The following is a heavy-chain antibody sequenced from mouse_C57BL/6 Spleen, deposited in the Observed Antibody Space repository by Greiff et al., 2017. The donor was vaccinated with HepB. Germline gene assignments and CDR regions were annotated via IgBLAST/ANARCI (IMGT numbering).Heavy chain of an antibody. CDR3: ARDDYGSSYYAMDY. J-gene: IGHJ4*01. CDR2: IDPNSGGT. CDR1: GYTFTRYW. D-gene: IGHD1-1*01. Sequence: VQLQQPGAELVKPGASVKLSCKASGYTFTRYWMHWVQQGPGRGLEWIGRIDPNSGGTKYNEKFKSKATLTVDKPSSTAYMQLSSLTSEDSAVYYCARDDYGSSYYAMDYWGQGTSVTVSS. V-gene: IGHV1-72*01.